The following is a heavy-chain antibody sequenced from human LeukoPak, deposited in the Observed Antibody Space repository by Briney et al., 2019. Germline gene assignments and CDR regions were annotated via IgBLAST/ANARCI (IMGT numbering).Heavy chain of an antibody. CDR3: VRGAGPGTPFD. D-gene: IGHD1-1*01. J-gene: IGHJ1*01. CDR2: INYDARSR. CDR1: GFTFSLSW. V-gene: IGHV3-74*01. Sequence: GGSLRLSCAASGFTFSLSWMHWVRQAPGKGLEWVSSINYDARSRTYADSVKGRVTISGDNAENTLFLQMNSLRVEDSAIYSCVRGAGPGTPFDWGQGILVTVSS.